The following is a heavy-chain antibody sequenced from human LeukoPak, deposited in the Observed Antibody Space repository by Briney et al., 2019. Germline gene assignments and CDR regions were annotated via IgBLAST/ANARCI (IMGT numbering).Heavy chain of an antibody. CDR3: ARDTGDY. J-gene: IGHJ4*02. Sequence: ASVKVSCKASGYIFSSYGISWVRQAPGQGLEWMGWINPNSGGTNYAQKFQGRVTMTRDTSISTAYMELSRLRSDDTAVYYCARDTGDYWGQGTLVTVSS. V-gene: IGHV1-2*02. CDR1: GYIFSSYG. D-gene: IGHD1-14*01. CDR2: INPNSGGT.